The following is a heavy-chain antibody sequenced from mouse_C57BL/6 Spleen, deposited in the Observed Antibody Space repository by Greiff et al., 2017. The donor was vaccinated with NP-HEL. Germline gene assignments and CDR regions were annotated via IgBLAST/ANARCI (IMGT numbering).Heavy chain of an antibody. Sequence: EVMLVESEGGLVQPGSSMKLSCTASGFTFSDYYMAWVRQVPEKGLEWVANINYDGSSTYYLDSLKSRFIISRDNAKNILYLQMSSLKSEDTATYYCARDADYSNYGFAYWGQGTLVTVSA. V-gene: IGHV5-16*01. CDR2: INYDGSST. CDR1: GFTFSDYY. D-gene: IGHD2-5*01. J-gene: IGHJ3*01. CDR3: ARDADYSNYGFAY.